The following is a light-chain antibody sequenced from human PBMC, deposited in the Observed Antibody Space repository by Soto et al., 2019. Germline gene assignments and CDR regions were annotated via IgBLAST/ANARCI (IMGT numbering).Light chain of an antibody. Sequence: EIVLTQSPGTLSLSPGERATLSCRASQSVSSSYLAWYQQKPGQAPRLLISGASSRATGIPDRFSGGGSGTDFTLTISGLEPEDFAVYCCQQYGSSPGTFGQGTKVEIK. J-gene: IGKJ1*01. CDR3: QQYGSSPGT. CDR2: GAS. V-gene: IGKV3-20*01. CDR1: QSVSSSY.